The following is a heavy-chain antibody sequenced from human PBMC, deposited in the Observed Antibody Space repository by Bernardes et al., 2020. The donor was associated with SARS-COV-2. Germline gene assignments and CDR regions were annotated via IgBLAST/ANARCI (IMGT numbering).Heavy chain of an antibody. J-gene: IGHJ4*02. Sequence: AAVKVSCKTSAYPFTNFGITWVRQAPGQGLEWMGWISPSTGHTNYAQKFQDRFTMTTETSTSTAYMELRSLRSDDTAVYYCARDDLGVGRFGAEYWGQGSLVTV. CDR1: AYPFTNFG. D-gene: IGHD3-10*01. CDR2: ISPSTGHT. CDR3: ARDDLGVGRFGAEY. V-gene: IGHV1-18*01.